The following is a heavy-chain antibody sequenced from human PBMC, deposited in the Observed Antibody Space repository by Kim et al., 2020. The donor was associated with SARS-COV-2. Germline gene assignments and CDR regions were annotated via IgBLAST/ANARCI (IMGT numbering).Heavy chain of an antibody. Sequence: GGSLRLSCAASGFTFSSYEMNWVRQAPGKGLEWVAYISSSGSTIYYADSVKGRFTISRDNAKNSLYLQMNSLRAEDTAVYYCARSLLRFSRMYYYFYYWGKGTLVTVPS. CDR2: ISSSGSTI. CDR1: GFTFSSYE. V-gene: IGHV3-48*03. J-gene: IGHJ4*02. CDR3: ARSLLRFSRMYYYFYY. D-gene: IGHD3-3*01.